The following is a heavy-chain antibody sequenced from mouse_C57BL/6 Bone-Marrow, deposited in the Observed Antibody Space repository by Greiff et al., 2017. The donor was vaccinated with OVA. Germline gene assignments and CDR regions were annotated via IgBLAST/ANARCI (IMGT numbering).Heavy chain of an antibody. V-gene: IGHV3-6*01. J-gene: IGHJ3*01. D-gene: IGHD1-1*01. CDR3: ARDLTTVVATRGAY. CDR2: ISYVGSN. Sequence: VQLQESGPGLVKPSQSLSLTCSVTGYSITSGYYWNWIRQFPGNKLEWMGYISYVGSNNYNPSLKNRISITRDTSKNQFFLKLNSVTTEDTATDYCARDLTTVVATRGAYWGQGTLVTVSA. CDR1: GYSITSGYY.